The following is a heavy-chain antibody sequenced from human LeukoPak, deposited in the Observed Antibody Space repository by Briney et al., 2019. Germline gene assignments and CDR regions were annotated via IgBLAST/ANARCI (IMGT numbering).Heavy chain of an antibody. CDR3: AREFSGTSIAARVFDS. D-gene: IGHD6-6*01. V-gene: IGHV4-4*07. J-gene: IGHJ4*02. CDR2: IHTSGST. CDR1: GGSITSYY. Sequence: PSETLSLTCTVSGGSITSYYWSYIRQPAGKGLEWIGRIHTSGSTNYNPSLKSRVTMLVDTSKNQFSLKLSSVTAADTAIYYCAREFSGTSIAARVFDSWGQGTLVTVSS.